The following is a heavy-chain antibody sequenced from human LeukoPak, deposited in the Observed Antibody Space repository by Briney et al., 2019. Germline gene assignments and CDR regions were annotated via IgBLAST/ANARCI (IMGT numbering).Heavy chain of an antibody. CDR1: GGSISSSSYY. CDR3: ARWGGTITGDAFDI. J-gene: IGHJ3*02. CDR2: IYYSGST. Sequence: SETLSLTCTVSGGSISSSSYYWGWIRQPPGKGLEWIGSIYYSGSTYYNPSLKSRVTISVDTSKNQFSLKLSSVTAADTAVYYCARWGGTITGDAFDIWGQGTMVTVSS. V-gene: IGHV4-39*07. D-gene: IGHD5-24*01.